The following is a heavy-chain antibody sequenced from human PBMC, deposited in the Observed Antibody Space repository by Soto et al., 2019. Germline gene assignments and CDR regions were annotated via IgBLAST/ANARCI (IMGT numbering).Heavy chain of an antibody. D-gene: IGHD3-9*01. CDR1: GGSISSGDYY. J-gene: IGHJ6*02. Sequence: QVQLQESGPGLVKPSQTLSLTCTVSGGSISSGDYYWSWIRQPPGKGLEWIGYIYYSGSTYYNPSLKSRVTISVATYKTQFSLKLSSVTAADTAVYYCASSIYDILTGYFTRQDYGMDVWGQGTTVTVSS. V-gene: IGHV4-30-4*01. CDR3: ASSIYDILTGYFTRQDYGMDV. CDR2: IYYSGST.